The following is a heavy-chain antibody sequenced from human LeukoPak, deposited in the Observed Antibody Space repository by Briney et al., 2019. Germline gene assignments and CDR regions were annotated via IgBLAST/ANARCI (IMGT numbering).Heavy chain of an antibody. D-gene: IGHD4-17*01. CDR2: IYHSGST. CDR1: GYSVSSGYS. CDR3: AREFITVATTPGPFDY. V-gene: IGHV4-38-2*02. J-gene: IGHJ4*02. Sequence: SETLSLTCTVSGYSVSSGYSWGWIRQPLGKGLEWIGSIYHSGSTYYNPSLKSRVTISVDTSKNQLFLKLSSVTVADTAVYYCAREFITVATTPGPFDYWGQGTLVTVSS.